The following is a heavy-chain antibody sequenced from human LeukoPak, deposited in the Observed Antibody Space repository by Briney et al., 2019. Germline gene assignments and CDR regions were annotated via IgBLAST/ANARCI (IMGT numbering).Heavy chain of an antibody. CDR3: ARIRIAVAGTGGYYYYGMDV. CDR1: GFSLSTSGMC. V-gene: IGHV2-70*11. Sequence: SGPALVKPTQTLTLTCTFSGFSLSTSGMCVSWIRQPPGKALEWLARIDWDDDKYYSTSLKTRLTISKDTSKNQVVLTMTNMDPVDTATYYCARIRIAVAGTGGYYYYGMDVWGQGTTVTVSS. D-gene: IGHD6-19*01. J-gene: IGHJ6*02. CDR2: IDWDDDK.